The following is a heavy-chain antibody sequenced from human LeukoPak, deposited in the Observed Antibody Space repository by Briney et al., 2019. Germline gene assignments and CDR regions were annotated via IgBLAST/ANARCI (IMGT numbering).Heavy chain of an antibody. CDR1: GFIFRSYP. CDR2: VSYDGSGE. V-gene: IGHV3-30*01. D-gene: IGHD1-26*01. J-gene: IGHJ3*01. Sequence: GRSLRLSCAASGFIFRSYPMHWVRRAPGKGLEWVAVVSYDGSGEKYADSVNGRFTISRDNSKNTLYLQMNSLRAEDTAVFYCARDGVGTAFDLWGQGTMVTVSS. CDR3: ARDGVGTAFDL.